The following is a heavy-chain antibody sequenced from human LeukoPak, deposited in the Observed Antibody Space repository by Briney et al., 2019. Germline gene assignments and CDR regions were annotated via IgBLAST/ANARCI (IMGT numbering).Heavy chain of an antibody. D-gene: IGHD3-10*01. Sequence: ASVKVSCKASGYTFTSYDINWVRQATGQGLEWMGWMNPNSGNTGYAQKFQGRVTMTRSTSISTAYMELSSLRSEDTAVYYCASRGRWFGNYYYGMDVWGQGTTVTVSS. CDR3: ASRGRWFGNYYYGMDV. CDR2: MNPNSGNT. V-gene: IGHV1-8*01. CDR1: GYTFTSYD. J-gene: IGHJ6*01.